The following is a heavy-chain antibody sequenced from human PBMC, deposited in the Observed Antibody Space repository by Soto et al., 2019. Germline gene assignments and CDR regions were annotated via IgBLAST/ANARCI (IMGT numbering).Heavy chain of an antibody. CDR1: GFTFDDYA. J-gene: IGHJ5*02. V-gene: IGHV3-9*01. D-gene: IGHD6-19*01. Sequence: SLRLSCAPSGFTFDDYAMHWVRQAPGKGLEWVSGISWNSGSIGYADSVKGRFTISRDNAKNSLYLQMNSLRAEDTALYYCAKDGGYSSGRYGAWGQGT. CDR3: AKDGGYSSGRYGA. CDR2: ISWNSGSI.